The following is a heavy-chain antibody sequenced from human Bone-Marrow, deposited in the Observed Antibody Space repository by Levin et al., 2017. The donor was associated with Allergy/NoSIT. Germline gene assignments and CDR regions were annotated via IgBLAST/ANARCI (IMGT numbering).Heavy chain of an antibody. CDR3: AKDHPPTTTVVTPVCYFDY. Sequence: GGSLRLFCAASGFTFSSYAMSWVRQAPGKGLEWVSAISGSGGSTYYADSVKGRFTISRDNSKNTLYLQMNSLRAEDTAVYYCAKDHPPTTTVVTPVCYFDYWGQGTLVTVSS. CDR2: ISGSGGST. CDR1: GFTFSSYA. J-gene: IGHJ4*02. D-gene: IGHD4-23*01. V-gene: IGHV3-23*01.